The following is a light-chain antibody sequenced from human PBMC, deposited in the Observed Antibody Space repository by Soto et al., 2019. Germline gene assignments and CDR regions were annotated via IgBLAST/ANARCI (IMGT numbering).Light chain of an antibody. J-gene: IGKJ1*01. CDR1: QSMSSN. Sequence: EIVLTQSPATLSVSPGERATLSCRASQSMSSNLAWYQQRPGQAPRLLIYGASTRATGIPARFSGSGSGTDFTLTISRLEPEDFAVYYCQQYGSSPITFGQGTKVDIK. CDR2: GAS. CDR3: QQYGSSPIT. V-gene: IGKV3-20*01.